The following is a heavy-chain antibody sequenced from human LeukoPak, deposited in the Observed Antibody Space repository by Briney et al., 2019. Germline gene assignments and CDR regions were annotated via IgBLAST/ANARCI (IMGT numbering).Heavy chain of an antibody. CDR1: GGSISSGDYY. D-gene: IGHD3-10*01. Sequence: SQTLSLTCTVSGGSISSGDYYWSWIRQPPGKGLEWIGYIYYSGSTYYNPSLKSRVTISVDTSKNQFSLKLSSVTAADTAVYCCARGRITMVRGVITAIINWFDPWGQGTLVTVSS. V-gene: IGHV4-30-4*01. CDR2: IYYSGST. J-gene: IGHJ5*02. CDR3: ARGRITMVRGVITAIINWFDP.